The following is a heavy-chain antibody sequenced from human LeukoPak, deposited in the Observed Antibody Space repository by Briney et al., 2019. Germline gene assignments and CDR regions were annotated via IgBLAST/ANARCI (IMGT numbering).Heavy chain of an antibody. V-gene: IGHV1-69*13. D-gene: IGHD3-22*01. Sequence: SVKDSCKASGGGLTVTSHAISWVRQAPGQGLEWMGGFIPIYGSASYAQKFQGRVTITSDESTRTVYMELSSLRPEDSAVHYCAGFFYDNSGDAFDIWGQGAMVTVSS. CDR3: AGFFYDNSGDAFDI. J-gene: IGHJ3*02. CDR1: GGGLTVTSHA. CDR2: FIPIYGSA.